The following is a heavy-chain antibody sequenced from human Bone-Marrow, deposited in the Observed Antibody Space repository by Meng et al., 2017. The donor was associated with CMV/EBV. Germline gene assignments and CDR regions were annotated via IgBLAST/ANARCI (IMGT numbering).Heavy chain of an antibody. D-gene: IGHD6-19*01. Sequence: GESLKISCAASGFTFSSYEMNWVRQAPGKGLEWVSYISSSGSTIYYADSVKGRFTISRDNSKNTLYLQMSSLRAEDTAMYYCARDGVAGVVSGAMDVWGQGTTVTVSS. J-gene: IGHJ6*02. CDR2: ISSSGSTI. V-gene: IGHV3-48*03. CDR1: GFTFSSYE. CDR3: ARDGVAGVVSGAMDV.